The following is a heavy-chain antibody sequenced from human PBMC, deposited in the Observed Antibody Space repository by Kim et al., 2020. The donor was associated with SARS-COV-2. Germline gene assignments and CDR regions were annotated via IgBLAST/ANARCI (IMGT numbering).Heavy chain of an antibody. CDR3: VKGYYDSGNYYTLGH. D-gene: IGHD3-10*01. Sequence: ADPVKGRFTTSRDNSKNTVYLQINSLRAEDTAIYHCVKGYYDSGNYYTLGHWGQGTLVAVSS. V-gene: IGHV3-23*01. J-gene: IGHJ4*02.